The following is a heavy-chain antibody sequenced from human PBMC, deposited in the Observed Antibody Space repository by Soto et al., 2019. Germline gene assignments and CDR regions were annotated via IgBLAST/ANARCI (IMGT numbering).Heavy chain of an antibody. CDR3: ARSRRGAYSSGWYSPSGYYNYGIDV. CDR1: GYSFTSSW. CDR2: IYPGDSDT. J-gene: IGHJ6*02. Sequence: GESLKISCKGSGYSFTSSWIGWVRQMPGKGLEWMGIIYPGDSDTRYSPSFQGQVTISADTSISTAYLQWTSLKASDTAMYYCARSRRGAYSSGWYSPSGYYNYGIDVWGQGTKVTVSS. D-gene: IGHD6-19*01. V-gene: IGHV5-51*01.